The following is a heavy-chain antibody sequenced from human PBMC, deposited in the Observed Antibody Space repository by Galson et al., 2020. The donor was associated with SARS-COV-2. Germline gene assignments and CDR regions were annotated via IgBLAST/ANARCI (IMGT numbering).Heavy chain of an antibody. J-gene: IGHJ3*02. CDR1: GFTLSSFI. D-gene: IGHD3-3*01. CDR3: ARVPPSSLTIFGVVTLPGAFDI. CDR2: ISSSSSYL. Sequence: ESLKTPCAASGFTLSSFILNWVRQAPGKGLEWVSSISSSSSYLYYADPLKCRFPISRDNAKNSLYLQMDSLRAEDTAVYYCARVPPSSLTIFGVVTLPGAFDIWGQGTMVTVSS. V-gene: IGHV3-21*01.